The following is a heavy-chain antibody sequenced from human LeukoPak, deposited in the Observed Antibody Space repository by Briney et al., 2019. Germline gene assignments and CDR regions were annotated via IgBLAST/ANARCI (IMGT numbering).Heavy chain of an antibody. CDR3: ARETAKYYYDSSGYYPI. J-gene: IGHJ4*02. V-gene: IGHV4-30-4*01. D-gene: IGHD3-22*01. Sequence: SETLSLTCTVSGGSISSGDYYWSWIRQPPGKGLEWIGYIYYSGSTYYNPSLKSRVTISVDTSKNQFSLKLSSVTAADTAVYYCARETAKYYYDSSGYYPIWGQGTLVTVSS. CDR2: IYYSGST. CDR1: GGSISSGDYY.